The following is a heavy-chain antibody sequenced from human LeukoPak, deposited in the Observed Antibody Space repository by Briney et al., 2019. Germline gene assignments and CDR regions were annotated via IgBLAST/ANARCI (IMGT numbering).Heavy chain of an antibody. J-gene: IGHJ6*03. CDR1: GGSFSGYC. D-gene: IGHD3-22*01. Sequence: SSETLSLTCAVYGGSFSGYCWSWIRQPPGKGLEWIGEINHSGSTNYNPSLKSRVTISVDTSKNQFSLKLSSVTAADTAVYYCARPPPGAYSRHYMDVWGKGTTVTVSS. CDR2: INHSGST. CDR3: ARPPPGAYSRHYMDV. V-gene: IGHV4-34*01.